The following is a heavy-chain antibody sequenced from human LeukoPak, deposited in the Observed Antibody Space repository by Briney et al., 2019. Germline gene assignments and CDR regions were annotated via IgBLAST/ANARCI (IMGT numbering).Heavy chain of an antibody. CDR2: INSGGSII. D-gene: IGHD3-10*01. V-gene: IGHV3-48*03. Sequence: QSGGSLRLSCAASGFTFSNYEMNWLRQAPGKGLEWVSYINSGGSIIYYTDSVKGRFTISRDDAKNSLYLQMNSLRAEDTAVYYCARDTLGEGEDADCAVYYFDYWGQGTVVTVSS. J-gene: IGHJ4*02. CDR3: ARDTLGEGEDADCAVYYFDY. CDR1: GFTFSNYE.